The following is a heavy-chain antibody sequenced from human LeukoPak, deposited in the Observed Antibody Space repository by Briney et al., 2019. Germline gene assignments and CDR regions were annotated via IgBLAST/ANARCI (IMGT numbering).Heavy chain of an antibody. CDR3: ARGSNWFDP. V-gene: IGHV4-59*11. J-gene: IGHJ5*02. Sequence: SETLSLTSTVSGGSIYSHHWSWIRQPPGKGQEWIGYIFYTGSTNYNPSLNSRVTISVDTLKNQFSLKLNSVTAADTAVYYCARGSNWFDPWGQGTLVTVSS. CDR2: IFYTGST. CDR1: GGSIYSHH.